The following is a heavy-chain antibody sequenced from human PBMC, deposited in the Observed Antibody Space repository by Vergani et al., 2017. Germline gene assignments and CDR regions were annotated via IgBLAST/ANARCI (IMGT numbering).Heavy chain of an antibody. D-gene: IGHD3-16*01. CDR2: IHRSRST. CDR3: ASNPRLWGYVVDS. J-gene: IGHJ4*02. CDR1: GGSISSDNW. V-gene: IGHV4-4*02. Sequence: QVQLQQWGPGLVTPSGTLSLTCAVYGGSISSDNWWIWVRQAPGKGLQWIGEIHRSRSTNYNPSLRRRITISLDKSKNQFSLKLTSVTAADTAVYFCASNPRLWGYVVDSWGQGTLVTVSS.